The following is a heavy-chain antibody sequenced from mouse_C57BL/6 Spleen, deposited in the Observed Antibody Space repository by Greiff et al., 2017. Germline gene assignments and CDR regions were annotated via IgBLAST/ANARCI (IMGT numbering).Heavy chain of an antibody. J-gene: IGHJ4*01. CDR2: INPGSGGT. CDR3: ARRWNYYAMDY. V-gene: IGHV1-54*01. Sequence: QVQLQQSGAELVRPGPSVKVSCKASGYAFTNYLIEWVKQRPGQGLEWIGVINPGSGGTNYNEKCKGEATLTADKSSSTAYMQLSSLTSEDSAVYFCARRWNYYAMDYWGQGTSVTVSS. CDR1: GYAFTNYL.